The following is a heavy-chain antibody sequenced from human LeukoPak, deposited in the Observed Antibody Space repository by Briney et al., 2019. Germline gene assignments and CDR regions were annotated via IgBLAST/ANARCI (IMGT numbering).Heavy chain of an antibody. J-gene: IGHJ4*02. CDR2: IRSKAYGGTT. D-gene: IGHD1-26*01. CDR1: GFTFDDYG. CDR3: TRVGGSY. V-gene: IGHV3-49*04. Sequence: GGSLRLSCAASGFTFDDYGMSWVRQAPGKGLEWVGFIRSKAYGGTTEYAASVKGRFTISRDDSKSIAYLQMNSLKTEDTAVYYCTRVGGSYWGQGTLVTVSS.